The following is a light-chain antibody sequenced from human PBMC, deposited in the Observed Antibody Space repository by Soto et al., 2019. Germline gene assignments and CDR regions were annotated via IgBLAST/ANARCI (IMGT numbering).Light chain of an antibody. J-gene: IGLJ3*02. CDR2: EVS. V-gene: IGLV2-14*01. CDR1: SSDVGGYNY. Sequence: QSALTQPASVSGSPGQSITISCTGTSSDVGGYNYVSWYQQHPGKAPKLMIYEVSNRPSGVSNRFSGSMSGNTASLTISGLQAEDEADYYCSSYTSSSPNWVFGGGTKLTVL. CDR3: SSYTSSSPNWV.